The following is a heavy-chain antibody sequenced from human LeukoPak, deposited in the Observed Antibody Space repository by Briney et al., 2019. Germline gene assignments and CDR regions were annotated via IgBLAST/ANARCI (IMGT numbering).Heavy chain of an antibody. J-gene: IGHJ4*02. CDR1: GYTFTSYG. V-gene: IGHV1-18*01. CDR2: ISPYNGNT. Sequence: ASVTVSFMASGYTFTSYGISWVRQAPGQGVEWMGWISPYNGNTNYAQKLQGRVTMTTDTSTSTAYMELRSLRSDDTAVYYCAREYQPNYFDYWGQGTLVTVSS. D-gene: IGHD2-2*01. CDR3: AREYQPNYFDY.